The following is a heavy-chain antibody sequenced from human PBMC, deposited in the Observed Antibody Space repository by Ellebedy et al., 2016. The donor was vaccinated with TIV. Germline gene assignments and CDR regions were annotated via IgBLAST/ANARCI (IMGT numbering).Heavy chain of an antibody. CDR2: INPNSGGT. J-gene: IGHJ4*02. CDR1: GYTFTGYY. CDR3: ARSRSSGWLHTPDY. Sequence: AASVKVSCKASGYTFTGYYMHWVRQAPGQGLEWMGWINPNSGGTNYAQKFQGWVTMTRDTSTSTVYMELSSLRSDDTAVYFCARSRSSGWLHTPDYWGQGTLVTVSS. D-gene: IGHD6-19*01. V-gene: IGHV1-2*04.